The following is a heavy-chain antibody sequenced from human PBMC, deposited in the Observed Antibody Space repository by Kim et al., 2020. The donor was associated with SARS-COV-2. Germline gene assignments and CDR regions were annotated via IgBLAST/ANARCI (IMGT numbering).Heavy chain of an antibody. V-gene: IGHV1-3*01. Sequence: KYAQKFQGRVTMTRDKSASTAYMELSSLRSEDTAVYYCARDRNYYYYGMDVWGQGTTVTVSS. CDR3: ARDRNYYYYGMDV. J-gene: IGHJ6*02.